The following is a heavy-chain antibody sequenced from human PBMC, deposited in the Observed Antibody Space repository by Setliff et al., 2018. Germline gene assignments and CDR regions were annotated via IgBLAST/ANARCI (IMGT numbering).Heavy chain of an antibody. CDR1: GDSISSGSYH. Sequence: SETLSLTCTVSGDSISSGSYHWSWIRKPAGKGLEWIGRIHPSGSTNYNPSLKSRVTISVDTSKSQFSQNLTSVTAADTAIYFCARAVDSSGYFPFWYFDLWGRGTLVTVSS. CDR3: ARAVDSSGYFPFWYFDL. V-gene: IGHV4-61*02. D-gene: IGHD3-22*01. J-gene: IGHJ2*01. CDR2: IHPSGST.